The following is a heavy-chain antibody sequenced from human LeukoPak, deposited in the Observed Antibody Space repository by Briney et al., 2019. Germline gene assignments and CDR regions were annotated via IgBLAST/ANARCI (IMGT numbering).Heavy chain of an antibody. V-gene: IGHV3-21*01. CDR2: ISSSSTYI. CDR1: GFTFDSYG. D-gene: IGHD2-2*01. Sequence: GGSLRLSCAASGFTFDSYGMNWVRQAPGKGLEWISSISSSSTYIYYADSVKGRFTISRDNAKNSLYLQMNSLRAEETAVYYCARAYCSSTRCSYYFDSWGQGTLVTVSS. CDR3: ARAYCSSTRCSYYFDS. J-gene: IGHJ4*02.